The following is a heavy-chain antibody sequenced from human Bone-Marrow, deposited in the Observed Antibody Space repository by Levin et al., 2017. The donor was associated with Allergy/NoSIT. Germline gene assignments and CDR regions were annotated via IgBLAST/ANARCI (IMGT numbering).Heavy chain of an antibody. CDR1: GDSISSNRW. J-gene: IGHJ4*02. V-gene: IGHV4-4*02. D-gene: IGHD3-10*01. CDR3: ATHDPVGASY. CDR2: IHDGGRT. Sequence: TSSETLSLTCAVFGDSISSNRWWTWVRQPPGKGLEWIGEIHDGGRTNYNASLKSRVSMSMDKSQNQFGLRLKSVTAADTAMYYCATHDPVGASYWGQGTLVTVSS.